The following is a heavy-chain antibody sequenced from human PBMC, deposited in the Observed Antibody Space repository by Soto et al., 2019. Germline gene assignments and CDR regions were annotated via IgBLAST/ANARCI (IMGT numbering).Heavy chain of an antibody. Sequence: EVQLLESGGGLVQPGGSLRLSCAASGFTFSSYAMSWVRQAPGKGLEWVSAISGSGGSTYYADSVKGRFTISRDNSKNTLYLQMNSLRAEDTAVYYCAKDRSCGTTSGKISPFDYCGQGTLVTVSS. J-gene: IGHJ4*02. CDR1: GFTFSSYA. CDR3: AKDRSCGTTSGKISPFDY. V-gene: IGHV3-23*01. D-gene: IGHD2-2*01. CDR2: ISGSGGST.